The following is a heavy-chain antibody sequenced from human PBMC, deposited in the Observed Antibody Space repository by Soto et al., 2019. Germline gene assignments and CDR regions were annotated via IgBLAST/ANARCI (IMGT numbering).Heavy chain of an antibody. J-gene: IGHJ6*02. CDR1: GGTFSSYA. CDR2: INTIFGTA. CDR3: ASRSSWWLVGV. Sequence: SVKVSCKASGGTFSSYAISWVRQAPGQGLEWMGGINTIFGTANYAQKFQVRVTITADKSTSTAYMELSSLRAEDTAVYYCASRSSWWLVGVWGQGTTVTVSS. V-gene: IGHV1-69*06. D-gene: IGHD6-13*01.